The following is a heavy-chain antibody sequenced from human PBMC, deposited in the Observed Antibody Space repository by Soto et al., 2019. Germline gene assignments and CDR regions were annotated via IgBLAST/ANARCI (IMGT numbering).Heavy chain of an antibody. CDR2: IYHSGSI. V-gene: IGHV4-30-4*08. CDR3: ARGVTVFGLVSRFWFDP. D-gene: IGHD3-3*01. J-gene: IGHJ5*02. CDR1: GGSISSDYYH. Sequence: PSETLSLTCTVSGGSISSDYYHWTWIRQSPERGLEWIGYIYHSGSILYNPSLKSRVVISVDTSRNQFSLRLNSLTAADRAVYFCARGVTVFGLVSRFWFDPWGQGTVVTVSS.